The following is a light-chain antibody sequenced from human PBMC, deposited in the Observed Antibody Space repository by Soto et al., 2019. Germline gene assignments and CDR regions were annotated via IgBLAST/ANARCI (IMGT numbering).Light chain of an antibody. CDR1: QTISTY. Sequence: DIQMTQSPSSLSASVGDRVTITCRASQTISTYLNWYQQKPGKAPRPLIYDASSMLSGVPSKFSGSKSGKHYTLTIDSLQPEDFSTYYCQQRDRTPYTFGQGTKVEI. CDR3: QQRDRTPYT. J-gene: IGKJ2*01. V-gene: IGKV1-39*01. CDR2: DAS.